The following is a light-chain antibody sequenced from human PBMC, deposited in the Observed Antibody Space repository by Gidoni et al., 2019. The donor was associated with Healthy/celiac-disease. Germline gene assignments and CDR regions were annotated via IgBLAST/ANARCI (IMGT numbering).Light chain of an antibody. CDR1: QSISSY. V-gene: IGKV1-39*01. J-gene: IGKJ5*01. CDR2: AAS. CDR3: QQSYSTLSIT. Sequence: DIQMTQSPSSLSASVGDRVTITCRASQSISSYLNWYQQKPGKAPKLLIYAASSLQSGVPSSFSGSGSGTDFTLTMSSLQPEDFATYYCQQSYSTLSITFXQXTRLEIK.